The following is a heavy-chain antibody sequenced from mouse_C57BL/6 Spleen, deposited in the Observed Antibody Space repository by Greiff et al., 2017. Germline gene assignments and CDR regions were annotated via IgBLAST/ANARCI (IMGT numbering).Heavy chain of an antibody. CDR3: AGHGTKAMDY. CDR1: EYEFPSPD. D-gene: IGHD2-14*01. Sequence: EVQLQEPGGGLVQPGESLKLSCESNEYEFPSPDMPWVRQTPEQRLELVAAINSDGGSTYYPDTMERRFNISRDTTKKTLYLQMSRLRAEDTALCYCAGHGTKAMDYWGQGTSVTVSS. V-gene: IGHV5-2*01. CDR2: INSDGGST. J-gene: IGHJ4*01.